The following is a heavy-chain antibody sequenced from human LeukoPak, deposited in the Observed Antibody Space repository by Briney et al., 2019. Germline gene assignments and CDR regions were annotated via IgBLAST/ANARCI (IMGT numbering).Heavy chain of an antibody. J-gene: IGHJ6*03. V-gene: IGHV3-23*01. CDR2: ISGSGGST. CDR1: GFTFSTYA. CDR3: AKRIHYYYMDV. Sequence: GGSLRLSCAASGFTFSTYAMNWVRQAPGKGLERVSAISGSGGSTYYADSVKGRFTISGDNSKNTLYLQMNSLRAEDTAVYYCAKRIHYYYMDVWGKGTTVTVSS.